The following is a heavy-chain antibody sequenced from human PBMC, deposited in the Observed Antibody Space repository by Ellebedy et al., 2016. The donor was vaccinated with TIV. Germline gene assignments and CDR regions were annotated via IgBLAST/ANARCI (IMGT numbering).Heavy chain of an antibody. Sequence: PGGSLRLSCAASGFTLSNYEMNWVRQAPGKGLAWVSHIRSSGSTIYYAESVKGRLTISRDNANNSLYLHMYSLRAEDTAVYYCARGFTEDSFDIWGQGTVVTVSS. J-gene: IGHJ3*02. CDR1: GFTLSNYE. CDR2: IRSSGSTI. V-gene: IGHV3-48*03. D-gene: IGHD3-16*01. CDR3: ARGFTEDSFDI.